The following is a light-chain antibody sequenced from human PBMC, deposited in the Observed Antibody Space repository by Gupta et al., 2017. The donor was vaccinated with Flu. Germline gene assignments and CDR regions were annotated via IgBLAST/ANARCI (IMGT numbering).Light chain of an antibody. V-gene: IGLV1-44*01. Sequence: QSVLTQPPSASGTPGQRVTISCFGSTSNIGSHTVNWYRQVPGTAPKLLIYSHDLRPSGVPDRFSGSSAGTSASLAISGLQSEDEADYYCAAWDDSLSSVVFGGGTKLTVL. J-gene: IGLJ2*01. CDR1: TSNIGSHT. CDR2: SHD. CDR3: AAWDDSLSSVV.